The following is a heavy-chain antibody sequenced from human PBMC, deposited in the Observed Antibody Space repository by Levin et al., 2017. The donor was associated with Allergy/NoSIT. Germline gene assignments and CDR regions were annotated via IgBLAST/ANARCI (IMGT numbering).Heavy chain of an antibody. CDR1: GFTFRNAW. V-gene: IGHV3-15*01. Sequence: GESLKISCVASGFTFRNAWMSWVRQAPGKGLEWVGRIKSNTEGGAPDYPAPMKGRFTMSRDDSENTVYLQMDSLKSEDTAVYYCTTDLRGKGLPLPGDGLFNFWGQGTLVTVSA. CDR2: IKSNTEGGAP. J-gene: IGHJ4*02. D-gene: IGHD3-9*01. CDR3: TTDLRGKGLPLPGDGLFNF.